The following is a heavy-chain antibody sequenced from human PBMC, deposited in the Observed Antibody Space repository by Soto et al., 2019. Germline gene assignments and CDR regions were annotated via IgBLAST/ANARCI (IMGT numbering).Heavy chain of an antibody. CDR2: ISSSSSYT. Sequence: GGSLRLSCAASGFTFSDYYMSWIRQAPGKGLEWVSYISSSSSYTNYADSVKGRFTISRDNAKNSLYLQMNSLRAEDTAVYYCARGGIDILTGYYPGYPPHPYGMDVWGQGTTVTVSS. CDR1: GFTFSDYY. CDR3: ARGGIDILTGYYPGYPPHPYGMDV. J-gene: IGHJ6*02. D-gene: IGHD3-9*01. V-gene: IGHV3-11*06.